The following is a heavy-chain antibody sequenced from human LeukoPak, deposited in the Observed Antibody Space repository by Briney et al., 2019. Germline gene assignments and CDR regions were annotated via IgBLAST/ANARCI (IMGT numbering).Heavy chain of an antibody. CDR2: ISTYNGDT. V-gene: IGHV1-18*04. D-gene: IGHD1-26*01. J-gene: IGHJ4*02. Sequence: GASVKVSCKASGYTFTGYYMHWVRQAPGQGLEWMGWISTYNGDTNFAQKFQGRVTMTTDTSTNTAYMELRSLTSDDTAVYYCARGSYYDYWGQGTLVTVSS. CDR3: ARGSYYDY. CDR1: GYTFTGYY.